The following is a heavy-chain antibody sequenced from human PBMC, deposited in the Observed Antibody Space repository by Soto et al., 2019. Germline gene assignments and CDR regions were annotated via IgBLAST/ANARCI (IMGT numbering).Heavy chain of an antibody. Sequence: ASVKVSCKASGYTFTNSGISWVRQAPGQGLEWMGWISTDNGNTNYVQHLQGRVSMTTDTSTSTAYMDLRSLRSDDTAVYYCARNYDFLTGYSYFDYWGQGTLVTVSS. J-gene: IGHJ4*02. D-gene: IGHD3-9*01. V-gene: IGHV1-18*01. CDR2: ISTDNGNT. CDR1: GYTFTNSG. CDR3: ARNYDFLTGYSYFDY.